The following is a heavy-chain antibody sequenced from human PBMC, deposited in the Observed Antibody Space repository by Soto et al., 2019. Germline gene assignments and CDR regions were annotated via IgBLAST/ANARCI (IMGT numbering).Heavy chain of an antibody. Sequence: GASLRLSCAASGFTFSSYAMHWVRQAPGKGLEWVAVISYDGSNKYYADSVKGLFTISRDNSKNTLYLQMNRLRAEDTAVYYCARARWQNNWNYRYYYDYGMDVWGQGTTVTVS. CDR3: ARARWQNNWNYRYYYDYGMDV. J-gene: IGHJ6*02. CDR2: ISYDGSNK. V-gene: IGHV3-30-3*01. D-gene: IGHD1-7*01. CDR1: GFTFSSYA.